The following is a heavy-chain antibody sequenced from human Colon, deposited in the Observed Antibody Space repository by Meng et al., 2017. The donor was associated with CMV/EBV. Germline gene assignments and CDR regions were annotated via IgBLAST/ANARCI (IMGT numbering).Heavy chain of an antibody. CDR1: GFTFSDYY. J-gene: IGHJ4*02. Sequence: GESLKISCAASGFTFSDYYMGWVRQAPGKGLEWVSYISSSATSLFYADSVRGRFTISRDNAKNSLDLQMNSLGAEDTAVYYCARDLQLEYYFDYWGQGTLVTVSS. CDR2: ISSSATSL. CDR3: ARDLQLEYYFDY. V-gene: IGHV3-11*01. D-gene: IGHD1-1*01.